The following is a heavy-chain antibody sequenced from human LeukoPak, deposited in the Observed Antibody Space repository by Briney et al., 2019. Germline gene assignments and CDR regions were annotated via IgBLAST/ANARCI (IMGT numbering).Heavy chain of an antibody. CDR2: IIPIFGTA. CDR3: ARPSSYYDSSGLEN. Sequence: SVKVSCRASGGTFSSYAISWVRQAPGQGLEWMGGIIPIFGTANYAQKFQGRVTITTDESTSTAYMELSSLRSEDTAVYYCARPSSYYDSSGLENWGQGTLVTVSS. J-gene: IGHJ4*02. D-gene: IGHD3-22*01. V-gene: IGHV1-69*05. CDR1: GGTFSSYA.